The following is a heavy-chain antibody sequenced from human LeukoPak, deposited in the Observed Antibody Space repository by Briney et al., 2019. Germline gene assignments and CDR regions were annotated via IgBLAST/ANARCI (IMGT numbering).Heavy chain of an antibody. J-gene: IGHJ4*02. D-gene: IGHD1-26*01. Sequence: GGSLRLYCAASGFTFTTYAMTWVRQAPGKGLEWVSSVTGRGDSTYYADSVRGRFTISRDNSKNTLYLQMNSLRVEDTAIYHCARDGGSYLQPTDYWGQGTLVAVSS. V-gene: IGHV3-23*01. CDR2: VTGRGDST. CDR3: ARDGGSYLQPTDY. CDR1: GFTFTTYA.